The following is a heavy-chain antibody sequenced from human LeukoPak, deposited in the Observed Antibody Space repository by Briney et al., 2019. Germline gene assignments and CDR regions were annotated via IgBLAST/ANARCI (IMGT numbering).Heavy chain of an antibody. CDR3: AKVPNYYDSSGPRV. D-gene: IGHD3-22*01. CDR1: GFTFSSYS. V-gene: IGHV3-21*01. J-gene: IGHJ4*02. CDR2: ISSSSTFI. Sequence: GGSLRLSCAASGFTFSSYSMNWVRQAPGKGLEWVSSISSSSTFIYYADSVKGRFTISRDNAKNSLYLQMNSLRAEDTAVYYCAKVPNYYDSSGPRVGGQGTLVTVSS.